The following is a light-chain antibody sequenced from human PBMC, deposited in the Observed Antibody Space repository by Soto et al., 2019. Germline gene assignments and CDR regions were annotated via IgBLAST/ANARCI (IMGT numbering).Light chain of an antibody. CDR2: EVS. Sequence: QSVLTQPASVSGSPGQSITISCTGTSSDVGAYDFVSWYQQHPDKAPKLMIYEVSNRPSGVSDRFSGSKSVNTATLTLSGLQAEDGADYYCSSYTTSSTRVFGTGTKVTVL. CDR1: SSDVGAYDF. CDR3: SSYTTSSTRV. V-gene: IGLV2-14*03. J-gene: IGLJ1*01.